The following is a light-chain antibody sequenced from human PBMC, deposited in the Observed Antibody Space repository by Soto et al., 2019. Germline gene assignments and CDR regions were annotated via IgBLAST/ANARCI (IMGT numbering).Light chain of an antibody. Sequence: QSALTQPASVSGSPGQSITISCTGTSSDVGGYNYVSWFQQHPGIVPKLMIYEVSNRPSGVSNRFSGSKSVNTASLTISGLQSEDEAYYYCISYTSKSTWVFGGGTKVTVL. CDR2: EVS. J-gene: IGLJ2*01. V-gene: IGLV2-14*01. CDR3: ISYTSKSTWV. CDR1: SSDVGGYNY.